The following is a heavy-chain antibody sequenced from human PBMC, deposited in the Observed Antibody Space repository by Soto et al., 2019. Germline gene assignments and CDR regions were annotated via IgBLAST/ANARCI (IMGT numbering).Heavy chain of an antibody. J-gene: IGHJ4*02. CDR1: GSTFSRFE. CDR2: ISSSGSTA. D-gene: IGHD3-10*01. V-gene: IGHV3-48*03. CDR3: TRAAWFPYLSFY. Sequence: EMQLVECGGGLVQPGGSLRLSCAASGSTFSRFELHWVRQAPGKGLEWISYISSSGSTAYYASSVEGRFTISRDNANNSVYLQMDSLRAEDTALYYCTRAAWFPYLSFYWGQGALVTVSS.